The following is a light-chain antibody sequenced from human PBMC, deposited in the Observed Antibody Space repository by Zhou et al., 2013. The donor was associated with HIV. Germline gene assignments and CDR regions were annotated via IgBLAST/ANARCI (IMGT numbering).Light chain of an antibody. V-gene: IGKV3-20*01. J-gene: IGKJ4*01. CDR2: GAS. Sequence: EIVLTQSPGTLSLSPGERATLSCRASQSVTSSYLAWYQQKPGQAPRLLIYGASSRATGIPDRFSGSGSGTDFTLTISSLQSEDFAVYYCQHYNTWLLTFGGGTKVEMK. CDR3: QHYNTWLLT. CDR1: QSVTSSY.